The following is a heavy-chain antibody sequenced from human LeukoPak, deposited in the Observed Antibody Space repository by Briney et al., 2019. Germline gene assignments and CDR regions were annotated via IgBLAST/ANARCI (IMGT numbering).Heavy chain of an antibody. CDR1: RFILNDYN. CDR3: ARDLSATARAYDY. CDR2: IAISGTYI. D-gene: IGHD1-26*01. Sequence: GGSLSFSCAASRFILNDYNMNWVRHAPGKGLEWVSFIAISGTYITYADSVKGRFTVSRDNAKNSLYLQMNTLRAEDTAVYYCARDLSATARAYDYWGQGTLVTVSS. V-gene: IGHV3-21*01. J-gene: IGHJ4*02.